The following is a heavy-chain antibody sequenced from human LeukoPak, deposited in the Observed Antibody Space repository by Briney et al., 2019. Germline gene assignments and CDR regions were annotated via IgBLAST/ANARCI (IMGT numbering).Heavy chain of an antibody. D-gene: IGHD2-21*01. CDR2: IYYSGST. J-gene: IGHJ6*02. CDR3: ARHIATVPANKYYYYGIDV. CDR1: GGSISSGGYY. V-gene: IGHV4-31*03. Sequence: SETLSLTCTVSGGSISSGGYYWGWIRQHPGKGLEWIGYIYYSGSTYYNPSLKSRVTISVDTSKNQFSLKLSSVTAADTAVYYCARHIATVPANKYYYYGIDVWGQGTTVSVSS.